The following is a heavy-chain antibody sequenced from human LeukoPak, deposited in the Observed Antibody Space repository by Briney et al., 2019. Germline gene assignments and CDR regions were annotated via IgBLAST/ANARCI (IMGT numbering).Heavy chain of an antibody. D-gene: IGHD2-2*01. CDR1: GFPFNLYS. CDR3: ARGGLGYCSTSTCFLFDF. V-gene: IGHV3-30*04. CDR2: ISDDGNNR. J-gene: IGHJ4*02. Sequence: GGSLRLSCAASGFPFNLYSIHWVRQAPGEGLEWVALISDDGNNRNYADSVKGRFTVSRDSSKNALFLQMNSLRAEDTAVYYCARGGLGYCSTSTCFLFDFWGQGDLVSVSS.